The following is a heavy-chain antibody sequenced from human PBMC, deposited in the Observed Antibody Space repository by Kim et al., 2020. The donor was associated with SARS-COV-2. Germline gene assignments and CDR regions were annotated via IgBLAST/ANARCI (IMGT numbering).Heavy chain of an antibody. Sequence: GGSLRLSCAASGFTFSSYGMHWVRQAPGKGLEWVAVISYDGSNKYYADSVKGRFTISRDNSKNTLYLQMNSLRAEDTAVYYCAKAGPVRGVYPQGYWGQGTLVTVSS. CDR3: AKAGPVRGVYPQGY. CDR2: ISYDGSNK. V-gene: IGHV3-30*18. CDR1: GFTFSSYG. D-gene: IGHD3-10*01. J-gene: IGHJ4*02.